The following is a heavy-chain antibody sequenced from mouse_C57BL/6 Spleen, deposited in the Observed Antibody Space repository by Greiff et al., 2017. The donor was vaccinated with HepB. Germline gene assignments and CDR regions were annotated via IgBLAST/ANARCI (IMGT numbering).Heavy chain of an antibody. V-gene: IGHV5-4*03. CDR3: ARGGPTVVATNWYFDV. Sequence: EVKLVESGGGLVKPGGSLKLSCAASGFTFSSYAMSWVRQTPEKRLEWVATISDGGSYTYYPDNVKGRFTISRDNAKNNLYLQMSHLKSEDTAIYYCARGGPTVVATNWYFDVWGTGTTVTVSS. D-gene: IGHD1-1*01. J-gene: IGHJ1*03. CDR1: GFTFSSYA. CDR2: ISDGGSYT.